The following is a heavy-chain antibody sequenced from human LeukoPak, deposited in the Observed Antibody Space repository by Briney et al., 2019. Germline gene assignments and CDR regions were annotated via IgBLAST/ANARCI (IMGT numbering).Heavy chain of an antibody. CDR3: ARGLYYYDSSGYIG. J-gene: IGHJ4*02. D-gene: IGHD3-22*01. Sequence: GGSLRLSCAASGFTFSSYGMHWVRQAPGKGLEWVAVISYDGSNKYYADSVKGRFTISRDNSKNTLYLQMNSLRAEDTAVYYCARGLYYYDSSGYIGWGQGTLVTVSS. CDR2: ISYDGSNK. CDR1: GFTFSSYG. V-gene: IGHV3-30*03.